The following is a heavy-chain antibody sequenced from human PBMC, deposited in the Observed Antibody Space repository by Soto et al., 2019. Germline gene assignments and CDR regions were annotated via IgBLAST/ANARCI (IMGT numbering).Heavy chain of an antibody. D-gene: IGHD1-20*01. Sequence: EVQLVESGGGLVKPGGSLRLSCAASGFTFSNAWMSWVRQAPGKGLEWVGRIKSKTDGGTTDYAAPVKGRFTISRDDSKNTLYLQMNSLKTEDTAVYYCTTDQHLNWNYVYGMDVWGQGTTVTVSS. CDR3: TTDQHLNWNYVYGMDV. J-gene: IGHJ6*02. CDR1: GFTFSNAW. CDR2: IKSKTDGGTT. V-gene: IGHV3-15*01.